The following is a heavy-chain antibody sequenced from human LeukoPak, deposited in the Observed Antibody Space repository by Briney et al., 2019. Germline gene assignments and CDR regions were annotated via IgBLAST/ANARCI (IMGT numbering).Heavy chain of an antibody. J-gene: IGHJ4*02. V-gene: IGHV1-18*01. Sequence: ASVKVSCKASGYTFTSYGISWVRQAPGQGREWMGWISAYNGNTNYAQKLQVRVTMTTDTSTSTAYMELRSLRSDDTAVYYCAREGDYVWGSYRLPLDYWGQGTLVTVSS. CDR1: GYTFTSYG. CDR3: AREGDYVWGSYRLPLDY. CDR2: ISAYNGNT. D-gene: IGHD3-16*02.